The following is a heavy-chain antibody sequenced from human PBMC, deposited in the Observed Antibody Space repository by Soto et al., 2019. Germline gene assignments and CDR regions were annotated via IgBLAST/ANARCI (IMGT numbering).Heavy chain of an antibody. V-gene: IGHV3-23*01. J-gene: IGHJ4*02. D-gene: IGHD2-15*01. CDR3: AKRRGAGGHFDY. Sequence: GGSLRLSCAASGFTFSSYAMGWVRQGPGKGLEWVAVISIGGSTHYADSVRGRFTISRDNSKNTLSLQMNSLTAEDTAVYFCAKRRGAGGHFDYWGQGALVTVSS. CDR1: GFTFSSYA. CDR2: ISIGGST.